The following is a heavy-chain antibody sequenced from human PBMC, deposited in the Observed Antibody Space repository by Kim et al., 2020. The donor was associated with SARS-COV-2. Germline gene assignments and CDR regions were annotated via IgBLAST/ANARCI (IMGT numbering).Heavy chain of an antibody. CDR1: GFTFSSYG. CDR2: ISYDGSNK. V-gene: IGHV3-33*05. J-gene: IGHJ3*02. D-gene: IGHD2-21*01. Sequence: GGSLRLSCAASGFTFSSYGMHWVRQAPGKGLEWVAVISYDGSNKYYADSVKGRFTISRDNSKNTLYLQMNSLRAEDTAVYYCASNRRGDHDAFDIWGQGTMVTVSS. CDR3: ASNRRGDHDAFDI.